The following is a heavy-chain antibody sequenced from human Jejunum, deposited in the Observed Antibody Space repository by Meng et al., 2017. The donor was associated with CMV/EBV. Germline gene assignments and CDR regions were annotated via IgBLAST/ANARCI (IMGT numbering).Heavy chain of an antibody. CDR2: IIPILGRP. CDR3: ASDITGNTYAYDS. D-gene: IGHD1-20*01. V-gene: IGHV1-69*04. CDR1: GGTLSSYV. J-gene: IGHJ5*01. Sequence: GGTLSSYVISWLRQAPGQGLEWMGRIIPILGRPHHAQRFQDRVSITADKATSTVYMELKTLTSEDTAVYFCASDITGNTYAYDSWGQGTLVTVSS.